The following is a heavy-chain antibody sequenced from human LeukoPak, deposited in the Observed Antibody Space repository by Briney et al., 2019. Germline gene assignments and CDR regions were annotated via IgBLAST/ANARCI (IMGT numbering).Heavy chain of an antibody. D-gene: IGHD3-16*02. CDR1: GFTFSSYG. Sequence: PGGSLRLSCAASGFTFSSYGMSWVRQAPGKGLEWVSAISGSGGSTYYADSVKGRFTISRDNGKNSLYLQMNSLRAEDTAVYYCATAPQTYRYLGYWGQGTLVTVSS. CDR3: ATAPQTYRYLGY. CDR2: ISGSGGST. V-gene: IGHV3-23*01. J-gene: IGHJ4*02.